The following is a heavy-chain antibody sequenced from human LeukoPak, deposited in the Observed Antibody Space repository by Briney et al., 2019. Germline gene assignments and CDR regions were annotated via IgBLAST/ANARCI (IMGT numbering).Heavy chain of an antibody. J-gene: IGHJ4*02. CDR2: IYPGDSDT. Sequence: GESLQISCKGSGYIFSNYWIGWVRPMPGKGLEWMGVIYPGDSDTRYSPSFQGQVTISADKSISTAYLQWSSLTASDTAMYYCARQKGGYNYPIDYWGQGTLVTVSS. CDR1: GYIFSNYW. D-gene: IGHD5-24*01. V-gene: IGHV5-51*01. CDR3: ARQKGGYNYPIDY.